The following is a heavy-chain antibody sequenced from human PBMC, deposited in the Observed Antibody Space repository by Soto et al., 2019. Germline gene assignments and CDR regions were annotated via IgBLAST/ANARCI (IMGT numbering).Heavy chain of an antibody. CDR3: ARIRVVPAAMHRYYYYYMDV. CDR2: IYYSGST. D-gene: IGHD2-2*01. CDR1: GGSISSYY. J-gene: IGHJ6*03. V-gene: IGHV4-59*01. Sequence: SETLSLTCTVSGGSISSYYWSWIRQPPGKGLEWIGYIYYSGSTNYNPSLKSRVTISVDTSKNQFSLKLSSVTAADTAVYYCARIRVVPAAMHRYYYYYMDVWGKGTTVTVSS.